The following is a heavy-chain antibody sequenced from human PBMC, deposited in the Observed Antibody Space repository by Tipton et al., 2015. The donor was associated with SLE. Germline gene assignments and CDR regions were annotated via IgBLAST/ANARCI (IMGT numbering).Heavy chain of an antibody. D-gene: IGHD1-26*01. Sequence: TLSLTCAVYGGSFSGYSWSWIRQPPGRGLEWIGYIHYSGCTNYNPSLKSRVTLSSDTSKNQFSLRVRSVTAADTAVYYWARGGGSYYDYWGQGTLVTVSS. CDR3: ARGGGSYYDY. CDR2: IHYSGCT. V-gene: IGHV4-59*08. CDR1: GGSFSGYS. J-gene: IGHJ4*02.